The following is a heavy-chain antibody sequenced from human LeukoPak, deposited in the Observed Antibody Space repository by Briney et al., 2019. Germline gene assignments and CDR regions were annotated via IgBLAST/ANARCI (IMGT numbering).Heavy chain of an antibody. Sequence: GGSLRLSCAATGFTFSTSAMTWVRQAPGKGLEWVSAISGSGGSTYYADSVKGRFTISRDNSKNTLYLQMNSLRAEDTAVYYCAKGPDTASLARWFDPWGQGTLVTVSS. D-gene: IGHD5-18*01. CDR3: AKGPDTASLARWFDP. CDR1: GFTFSTSA. V-gene: IGHV3-23*01. J-gene: IGHJ5*02. CDR2: ISGSGGST.